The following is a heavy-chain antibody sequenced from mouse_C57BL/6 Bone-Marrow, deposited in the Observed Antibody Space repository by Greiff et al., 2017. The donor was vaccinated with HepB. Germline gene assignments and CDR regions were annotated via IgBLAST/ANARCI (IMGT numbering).Heavy chain of an antibody. CDR2: ICGGGST. V-gene: IGHV2-9*01. CDR1: GFSLTSYG. J-gene: IGHJ3*01. Sequence: VQRVESGPGLVAPSQSLSITCTVSGFSLTSYGVDWVRQPPGKGLEWLGVICGGGSTNYNSALMSRLSISKDNSKSQVFLKMNSLQTDDTAMYYCANPITTVVDPFAYWGQGTLVTVSA. D-gene: IGHD1-1*01. CDR3: ANPITTVVDPFAY.